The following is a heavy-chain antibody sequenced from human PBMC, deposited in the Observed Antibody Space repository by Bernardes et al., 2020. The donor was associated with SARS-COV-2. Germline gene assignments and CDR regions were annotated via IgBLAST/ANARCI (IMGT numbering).Heavy chain of an antibody. CDR1: GFTFSHYA. V-gene: IGHV3-23*01. Sequence: GGSLRLSCSASGFTFSHYAMAWVRQSPGRGLEWVSSISSGGTRSFYAESVKGRFTISRDDSQNTLHLQLNSLRVDDTAIYLCAIGPPGTGTTYLDYWGSDCDFFDYWGQGTVVTVSS. J-gene: IGHJ4*02. CDR3: AIGPPGTGTTYLDYWGSDCDFFDY. D-gene: IGHD2-21*02. CDR2: ISSGGTRS.